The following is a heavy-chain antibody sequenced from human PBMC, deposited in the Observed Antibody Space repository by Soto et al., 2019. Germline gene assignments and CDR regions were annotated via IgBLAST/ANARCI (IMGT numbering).Heavy chain of an antibody. Sequence: PGESLKISCQGSGYSFTSYWIGWVRQMAGKSLEWMGIIYPGDSDTRYSPSFQGQVTISADKSINTAYLQWSSLKASDTAMYYCARSMTTVTTDGAFDIWGQGAMVTVSS. D-gene: IGHD4-4*01. J-gene: IGHJ3*02. CDR3: ARSMTTVTTDGAFDI. CDR1: GYSFTSYW. V-gene: IGHV5-51*01. CDR2: IYPGDSDT.